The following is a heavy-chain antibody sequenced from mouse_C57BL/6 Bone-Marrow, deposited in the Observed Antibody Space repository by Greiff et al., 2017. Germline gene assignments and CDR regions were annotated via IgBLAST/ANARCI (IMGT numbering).Heavy chain of an antibody. CDR3: AIDAY. CDR2: IHPYDSDT. Sequence: VKLMESGAELVKPGASVKVSCKASGYTFTSYWLPWVKQRPGQGLEWIGRIHPYDSDTTNNQKFKGKATLTVDKSSSTAYKQLSSQPSEDSEVYDCAIDAYWGQGTMVTVSA. V-gene: IGHV1-74*01. J-gene: IGHJ3*01. CDR1: GYTFTSYW.